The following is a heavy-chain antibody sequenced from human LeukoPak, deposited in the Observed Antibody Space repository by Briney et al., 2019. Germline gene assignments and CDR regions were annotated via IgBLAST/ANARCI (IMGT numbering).Heavy chain of an antibody. CDR3: TRDSGANRVHLFDP. Sequence: TGGSLRLSCAASGFTFSTYSMNWVRQAPGKGLEWVSSISISGNYIYYADSLKGRFTISRDNAKNSLYLQMNSLRAEDTAVYYCTRDSGANRVHLFDPWGQGTLVTVSS. CDR1: GFTFSTYS. V-gene: IGHV3-21*01. D-gene: IGHD1-26*01. CDR2: ISISGNYI. J-gene: IGHJ5*02.